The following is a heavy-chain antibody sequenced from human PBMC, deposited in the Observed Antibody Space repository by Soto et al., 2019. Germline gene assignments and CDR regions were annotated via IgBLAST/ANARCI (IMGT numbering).Heavy chain of an antibody. J-gene: IGHJ4*02. CDR2: INYSGRT. V-gene: IGHV4-39*01. Sequence: QLQLQESGPGLVKPSETLSLTCTVSGGSISSSSYYWGWIRQPPGKGLEWIGSINYSGRTYYNPSLKSRVTISVDTSKNQFSLKLSSVTAADTVVYYCARLLLYGSGNRVYFDSWGQGTLVTVSS. D-gene: IGHD3-10*01. CDR3: ARLLLYGSGNRVYFDS. CDR1: GGSISSSSYY.